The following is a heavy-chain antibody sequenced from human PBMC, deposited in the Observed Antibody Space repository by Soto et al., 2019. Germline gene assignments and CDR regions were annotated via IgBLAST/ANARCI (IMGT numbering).Heavy chain of an antibody. J-gene: IGHJ5*02. CDR2: IIPMYGIA. CDR3: AGEVGGTGLHL. Sequence: QVQLVQSGAEVKKPGSSVRVPCRTSGGTFKKYGFSWVRQAPGQGLEWMGGIIPMYGIANYGQIFQGRLTITADESTNTVYMDLTRLKSEDTAVYYCAGEVGGTGLHLWGQGTQVTVSS. V-gene: IGHV1-69*12. CDR1: GGTFKKYG. D-gene: IGHD1-26*01.